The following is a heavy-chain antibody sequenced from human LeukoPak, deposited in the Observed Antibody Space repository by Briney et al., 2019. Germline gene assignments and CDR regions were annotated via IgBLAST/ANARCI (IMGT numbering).Heavy chain of an antibody. J-gene: IGHJ6*03. Sequence: SETLSLTCTVSGGSISSYNWGWIRQPPGKGLEWIGNIFTSGSTNYNPNYNPSVKSRVTISVDTYKNQFSLKLSSVTAADTAVYYCASLSIGPRPYYYYYMDVWGKGTTVTVSS. CDR1: GGSISSYN. CDR3: ASLSIGPRPYYYYYMDV. CDR2: IFTSGST. V-gene: IGHV4-4*09. D-gene: IGHD2-21*01.